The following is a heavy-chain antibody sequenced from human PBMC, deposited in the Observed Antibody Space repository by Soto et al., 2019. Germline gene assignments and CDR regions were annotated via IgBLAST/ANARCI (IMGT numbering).Heavy chain of an antibody. CDR3: ARDRKQDIVVVPAATRSWFDP. D-gene: IGHD2-2*01. J-gene: IGHJ5*02. CDR1: GGTFSSYA. V-gene: IGHV1-69*13. Sequence: SVKVSCKASGGTFSSYAISWVRQAPGQGLEWMGGIIPIFGTANYAQKFQGRVTITADESTSTAYMELSSLRSEDTAVYYCARDRKQDIVVVPAATRSWFDPWGQGTLVTVSS. CDR2: IIPIFGTA.